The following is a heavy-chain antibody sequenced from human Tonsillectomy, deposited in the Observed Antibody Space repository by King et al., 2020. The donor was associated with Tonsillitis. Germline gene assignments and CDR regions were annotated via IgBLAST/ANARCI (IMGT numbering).Heavy chain of an antibody. D-gene: IGHD3-22*01. J-gene: IGHJ3*02. CDR3: AREFYDSSGYYYAFSTLVAFDI. CDR1: GFTFSSYA. CDR2: ISYDGSNK. Sequence: VQLVESGGGVVQPGRSLRLSCAASGFTFSSYAMHWVRQAPGKGLEWVAVISYDGSNKYYADSVKGRFTISRDNSKNTLYLQMNSLRAEDTAVYYCAREFYDSSGYYYAFSTLVAFDIWGQGTMVTVSS. V-gene: IGHV3-30*04.